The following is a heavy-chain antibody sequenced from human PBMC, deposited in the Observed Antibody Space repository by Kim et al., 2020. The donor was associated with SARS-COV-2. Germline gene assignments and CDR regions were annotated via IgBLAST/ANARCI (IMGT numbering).Heavy chain of an antibody. Sequence: GGSLRLSCAASGFTFSSYSMNWVRQAPGKGLEWVSSISSSSSYIYYADSVKGRFTISRDNAKNSLYLQMNSLRAEDTAVYYCARDSQVSSSWYRVPDYYYYYGMDVWGQGTTVTVSS. CDR1: GFTFSSYS. D-gene: IGHD6-13*01. J-gene: IGHJ6*02. CDR3: ARDSQVSSSWYRVPDYYYYYGMDV. V-gene: IGHV3-21*01. CDR2: ISSSSSYI.